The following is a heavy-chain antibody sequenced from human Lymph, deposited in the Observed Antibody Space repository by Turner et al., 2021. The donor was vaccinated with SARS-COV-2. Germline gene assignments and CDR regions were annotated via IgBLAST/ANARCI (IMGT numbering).Heavy chain of an antibody. D-gene: IGHD7-27*01. CDR2: INHTGST. CDR3: ARVWVRWWYFDL. CDR1: GGSFSGYY. Sequence: QVQLQQWGAGLLKPSETLSLTCAVYGGSFSGYYWSWIRQPPGKGLEWIGEINHTGSTNYTPSLKSRVTISVDTSKNQFSLKLSSVTAADTAVYYCARVWVRWWYFDLWGRGTLVTVSS. V-gene: IGHV4-34*01. J-gene: IGHJ2*01.